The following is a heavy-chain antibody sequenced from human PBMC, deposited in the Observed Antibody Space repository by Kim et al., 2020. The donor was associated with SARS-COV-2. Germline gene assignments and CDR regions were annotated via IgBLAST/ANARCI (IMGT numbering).Heavy chain of an antibody. Sequence: ASVKVSCKASGYIITSFAIQWVRQAPGQSLEWMGYINAGTGNTKFSQQFQGRVTLTRDTSANTAYMELSSLRSEDTAVYYCARDLFHTGFDNWGQGTLVAVSS. CDR1: GYIITSFA. V-gene: IGHV1-3*01. D-gene: IGHD5-12*01. J-gene: IGHJ4*02. CDR3: ARDLFHTGFDN. CDR2: INAGTGNT.